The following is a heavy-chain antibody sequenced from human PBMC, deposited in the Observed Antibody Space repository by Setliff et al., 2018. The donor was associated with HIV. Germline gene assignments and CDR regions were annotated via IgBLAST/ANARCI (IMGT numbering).Heavy chain of an antibody. CDR1: GGSISSGSYY. CDR3: ASVTIFGVVFDY. CDR2: IYYSGTT. D-gene: IGHD3-3*01. J-gene: IGHJ4*02. Sequence: SETLSLTCIVSGGSISSGSYYWSWIRQPAGKGLEWIGYIYYSGTTYYNPSLKSRVTVSVDTSKNQFSLKLSSVTAADTAVYYCASVTIFGVVFDYWGQGTLVTVSS. V-gene: IGHV4-31*03.